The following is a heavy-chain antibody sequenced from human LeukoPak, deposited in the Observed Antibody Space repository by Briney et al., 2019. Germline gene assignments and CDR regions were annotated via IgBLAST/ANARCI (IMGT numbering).Heavy chain of an antibody. CDR2: IIPILGIA. V-gene: IGHV1-69*04. CDR1: GYTFTSYG. D-gene: IGHD3-22*01. J-gene: IGHJ4*02. Sequence: ASVKVSCKASGYTFTSYGISWVRQAPGQGLEWMGRIIPILGIANYAQKFQGRVTITADKSTSTAYMELSSLRSEDTAVYYCARASYYYDSSGYFDYWGQGTLVTVSS. CDR3: ARASYYYDSSGYFDY.